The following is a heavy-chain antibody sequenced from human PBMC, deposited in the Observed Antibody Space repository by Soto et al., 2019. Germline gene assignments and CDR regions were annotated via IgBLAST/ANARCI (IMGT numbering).Heavy chain of an antibody. CDR1: GYTFTGYY. J-gene: IGHJ4*02. V-gene: IGHV1-2*04. CDR3: ARDLYSSGWEVSFDY. CDR2: INPNSGGT. Sequence: ASVKVSCKASGYTFTGYYMHWVRQAPGQGLEWMGWINPNSGGTNYAQKFQGWVTMTRDTSISTAYMELSRLRSDDTAVYYCARDLYSSGWEVSFDYWGQGTLVTVSS. D-gene: IGHD6-19*01.